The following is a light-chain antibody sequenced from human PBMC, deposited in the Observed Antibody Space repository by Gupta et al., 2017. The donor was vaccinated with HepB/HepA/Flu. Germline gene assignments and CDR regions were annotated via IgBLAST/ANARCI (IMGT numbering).Light chain of an antibody. CDR3: SSYAGSNNLI. J-gene: IGLJ2*01. V-gene: IGLV2-8*01. CDR2: EGS. CDR1: SSYVGGYNY. Sequence: QSALTQPPSASGSSGQPVTISCTGTSSYVGGYNYVPWYQQHPGKAPKLMIYEGSKRPSGVPDRFSGSKSGNTASLTVSGLQAEDEADYYCSSYAGSNNLIFGGGTKLTVL.